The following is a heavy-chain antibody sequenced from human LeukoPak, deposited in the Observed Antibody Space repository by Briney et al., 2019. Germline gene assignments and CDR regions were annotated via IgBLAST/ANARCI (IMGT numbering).Heavy chain of an antibody. D-gene: IGHD6-6*01. CDR3: ARDIAARRFDY. V-gene: IGHV3-33*01. CDR1: GFTFRNHG. J-gene: IGHJ4*02. CDR2: IWYDGSDK. Sequence: GGSLRLSCAASGFTFRNHGMHWVRQAPGKGLEWVAVIWYDGSDKYYGDSVKGRFTISRGNSKNMLFLQMDSLRAEDTAVYYCARDIAARRFDYWGQGTLVTVSS.